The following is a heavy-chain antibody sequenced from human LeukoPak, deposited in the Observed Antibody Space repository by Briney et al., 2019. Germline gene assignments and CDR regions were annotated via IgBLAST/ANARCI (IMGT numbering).Heavy chain of an antibody. D-gene: IGHD3-3*01. J-gene: IGHJ4*02. Sequence: GGSLRLSCASSEFTFDDYGMSWVRQAPGKGLEWVSGINWNGGSTGYADSVKGRFTISRDNAKNSLYLQMNSLRAEDTALYYCARVGLRFLEWLPYYFDYWGQGTLVTVSS. V-gene: IGHV3-20*04. CDR1: EFTFDDYG. CDR2: INWNGGST. CDR3: ARVGLRFLEWLPYYFDY.